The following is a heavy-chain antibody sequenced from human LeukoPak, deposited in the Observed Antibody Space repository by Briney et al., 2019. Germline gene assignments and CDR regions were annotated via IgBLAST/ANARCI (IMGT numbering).Heavy chain of an antibody. J-gene: IGHJ4*02. D-gene: IGHD2-15*01. CDR2: VDYSGTT. CDR1: GGSISSSPYY. Sequence: PSETLSLTCTVSGGSISSSPYYWGWIRQPPGKGLEWIGGVDYSGTTYYNPSLKSRVTISADTSKNQFSLNLASVTAADTTVYYCARLNPVGQDCTGANCYTLYFFDYWGQGSLVTVSS. V-gene: IGHV4-39*01. CDR3: ARLNPVGQDCTGANCYTLYFFDY.